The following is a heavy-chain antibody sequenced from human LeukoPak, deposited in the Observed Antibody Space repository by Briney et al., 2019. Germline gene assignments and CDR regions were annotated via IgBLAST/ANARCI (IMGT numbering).Heavy chain of an antibody. CDR1: GGSISSYY. Sequence: SETLSLTCTVSGGSISSYYWSWIRQPPGKGLEWIGYIYYSGSTNYNPSLKRRVTISVDTSKNQFSLKLSSVTAADTAVYYCARHSDCSGGSCPIEFDYWGQGTLVTVSS. CDR2: IYYSGST. D-gene: IGHD2-15*01. J-gene: IGHJ4*02. V-gene: IGHV4-59*08. CDR3: ARHSDCSGGSCPIEFDY.